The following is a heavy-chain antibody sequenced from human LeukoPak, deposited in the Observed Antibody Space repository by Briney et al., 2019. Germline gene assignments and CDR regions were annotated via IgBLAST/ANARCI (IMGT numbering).Heavy chain of an antibody. Sequence: SQTLSLTCAISGDSVSSKNGAWNWIRQSPSRGLEWLGRIYYRSKWYNDYAVSVKSRITITPDTPKNQFSLQLTSVTPEDTAVYYCARDRDDYGDYYFDYWGQGTLVTVSS. CDR2: IYYRSKWYN. V-gene: IGHV6-1*01. D-gene: IGHD4-17*01. J-gene: IGHJ4*02. CDR1: GDSVSSKNGA. CDR3: ARDRDDYGDYYFDY.